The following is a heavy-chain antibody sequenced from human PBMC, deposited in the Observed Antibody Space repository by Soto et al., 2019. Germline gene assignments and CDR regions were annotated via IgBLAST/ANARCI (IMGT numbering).Heavy chain of an antibody. CDR3: ASLSVWGSQELGEPFDY. Sequence: QVQLVESGGGLVKPGGSLRLSCAASGFTFSDYYMSWVRQAPGKGLEWVSYISSSSSYTNYADSVKGRFTISRDNAKNSLYLQMNSLRAEDTAVYYCASLSVWGSQELGEPFDYWGQGTLVTVSS. CDR1: GFTFSDYY. CDR2: ISSSSSYT. J-gene: IGHJ4*02. V-gene: IGHV3-11*06. D-gene: IGHD3-16*01.